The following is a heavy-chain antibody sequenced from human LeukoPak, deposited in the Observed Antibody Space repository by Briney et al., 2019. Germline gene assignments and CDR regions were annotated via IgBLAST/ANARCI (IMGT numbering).Heavy chain of an antibody. CDR3: VRDGGNWDVDY. CDR2: IYSGGGT. CDR1: GGSISSSSYF. Sequence: PSETLSLTCTVSGGSISSSSYFWGWICQPPGKELEWIGSIYSGGGTHYNPSLNSRLTISADTSKNQFSLNLRSVTAADTAVYFCVRDGGNWDVDYWGQGTLVTVSS. D-gene: IGHD3-16*01. V-gene: IGHV4-39*07. J-gene: IGHJ4*02.